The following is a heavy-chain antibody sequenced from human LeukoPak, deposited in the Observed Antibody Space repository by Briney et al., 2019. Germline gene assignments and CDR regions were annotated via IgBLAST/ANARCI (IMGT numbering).Heavy chain of an antibody. J-gene: IGHJ4*02. CDR1: GFTFSSYS. CDR3: ARAMVRLGKSSNPFDY. CDR2: ISSSSSTI. V-gene: IGHV3-48*04. Sequence: GGSLRLSCAASGFTFSSYSMNWVRQAPGKGLEWVSYISSSSSTIYYADSVKGRFTISRDNAKNSLYLQMNSLRAEDTAVYYYARAMVRLGKSSNPFDYWGQGTLVTVSS. D-gene: IGHD3-16*01.